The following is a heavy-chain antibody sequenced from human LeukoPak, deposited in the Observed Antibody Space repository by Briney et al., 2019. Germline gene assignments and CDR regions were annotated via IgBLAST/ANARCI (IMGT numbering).Heavy chain of an antibody. D-gene: IGHD4-17*01. J-gene: IGHJ3*02. CDR3: ARPTTVTTISADAFDI. CDR2: ISYHGSNK. V-gene: IGHV3-30*03. CDR1: GFTFSSYG. Sequence: GGSLRLSCVASGFTFSSYGMHWVRQAPGKGLEWVAVISYHGSNKYYTDSVKGRFTISRDNAKNSLYLQMNSLRAEDTAVYYCARPTTVTTISADAFDIWGQGTMVTVSS.